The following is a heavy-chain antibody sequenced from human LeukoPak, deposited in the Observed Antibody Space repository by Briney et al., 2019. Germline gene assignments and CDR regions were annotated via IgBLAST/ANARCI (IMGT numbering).Heavy chain of an antibody. D-gene: IGHD3-22*01. Sequence: GESLKISCKGSGYSFNTYWIGWVRQMPGKGLEWMGIIYPGDSDTKYSPSFQGQVTISADKSISTAYLQWSSLKASDTAMYYCARTGYYDSSEDGFDIWGQGTMVTVSS. CDR2: IYPGDSDT. CDR1: GYSFNTYW. J-gene: IGHJ3*02. V-gene: IGHV5-51*01. CDR3: ARTGYYDSSEDGFDI.